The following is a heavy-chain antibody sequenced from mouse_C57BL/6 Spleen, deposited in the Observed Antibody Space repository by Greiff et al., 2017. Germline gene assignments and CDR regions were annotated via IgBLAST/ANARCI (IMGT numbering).Heavy chain of an antibody. CDR2: IYPGSGNT. V-gene: IGHV1-76*01. J-gene: IGHJ2*01. CDR3: ARDYGSSFDY. Sequence: VQLQESGAELVRPGASVKLSCKASGYTFTDYYINWVKQRPGQGLEWIARIYPGSGNTYYNEKFKGKATLTAEKSSSTAYMQLSSLTSEDSAVYFCARDYGSSFDYWGQGTTLTVSS. CDR1: GYTFTDYY. D-gene: IGHD1-1*01.